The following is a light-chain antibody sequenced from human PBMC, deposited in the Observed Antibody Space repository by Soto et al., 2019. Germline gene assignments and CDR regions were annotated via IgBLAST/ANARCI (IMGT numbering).Light chain of an antibody. V-gene: IGLV2-14*03. J-gene: IGLJ2*01. CDR2: DVT. Sequence: QSALTQPASVSGSPGQSITISCTGTSSDVGGYNYVSWYQHHPGKAPKLMIYDVTNRPSGVSNRFSGSKSGNTASLTISGLQADDEADYYCSSHTSSSSLGGIFGGGTKVTVL. CDR1: SSDVGGYNY. CDR3: SSHTSSSSLGGI.